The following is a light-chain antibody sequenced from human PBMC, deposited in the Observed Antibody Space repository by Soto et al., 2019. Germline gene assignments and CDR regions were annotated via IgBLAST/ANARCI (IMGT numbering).Light chain of an antibody. V-gene: IGLV2-14*01. Sequence: QSVLTQPASVSGSPGQSITISCTGTSSDVGGYNYVSWYQQHPGKAPKRMIYDVSNRPSGVSNRFSGSKSGNTASLTISGLPAEDEADYYCSSYTSSSTLEVFGTGTKVTVL. CDR3: SSYTSSSTLEV. CDR1: SSDVGGYNY. CDR2: DVS. J-gene: IGLJ1*01.